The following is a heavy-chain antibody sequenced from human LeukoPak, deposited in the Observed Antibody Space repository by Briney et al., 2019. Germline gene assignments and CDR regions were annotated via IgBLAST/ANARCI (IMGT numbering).Heavy chain of an antibody. D-gene: IGHD3-16*02. CDR1: GFTFSDYY. CDR3: ARDPAFGGVISGYFDY. Sequence: AGGSLRLSCAASGFTFSDYYMSWIRQAPGKGLEWVSYISSSGSTIYYADSVKGRFTISRDNAKNSLYLQMNSLRAEDTAVYYCARDPAFGGVISGYFDYWGQGTLVTVSS. CDR2: ISSSGSTI. V-gene: IGHV3-11*04. J-gene: IGHJ4*02.